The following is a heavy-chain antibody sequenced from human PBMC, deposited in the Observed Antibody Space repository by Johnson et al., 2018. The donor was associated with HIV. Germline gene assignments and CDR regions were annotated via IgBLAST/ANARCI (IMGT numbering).Heavy chain of an antibody. Sequence: QMQLVESGGGVVQPGGSLRLSCAASGFSFSSYGMHWVRQAPGKGLEWVAFIRYDGSNKYYAYSVKGRFTISRDNSKNTLYLQMNSLRVEDTAVYYCARVRVGAFDIWGQGTMVTVSS. CDR3: ARVRVGAFDI. CDR1: GFSFSSYG. J-gene: IGHJ3*02. CDR2: IRYDGSNK. V-gene: IGHV3-30*02. D-gene: IGHD1-26*01.